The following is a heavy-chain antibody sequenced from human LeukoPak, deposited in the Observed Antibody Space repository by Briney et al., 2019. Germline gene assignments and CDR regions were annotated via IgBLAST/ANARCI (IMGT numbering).Heavy chain of an antibody. CDR3: ARAGSSAFFDY. V-gene: IGHV4-34*01. J-gene: IGHJ4*02. D-gene: IGHD6-13*01. CDR1: GGSFSGYY. Sequence: PXETLSLTCAVYGGSFSGYYWGWIRQPPGKGLEWIGEINHSGSTNYNPSLKSRVTISVDTSKNQFSLKLSSVTAADTAVYYCARAGSSAFFDYWGQGTLVTVSS. CDR2: INHSGST.